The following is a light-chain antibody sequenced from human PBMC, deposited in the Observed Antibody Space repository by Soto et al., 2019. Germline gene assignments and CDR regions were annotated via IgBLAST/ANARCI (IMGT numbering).Light chain of an antibody. J-gene: IGKJ1*01. CDR3: QHYNSYSEA. CDR2: DAS. Sequence: DIVMTQSPDSLAVSLGERATITCRASQSISSYLNWYQQKPGKAPKLLIYDASSVESGVPSRFSGSGSGTEFTLTISSLQPDDFATYYCQHYNSYSEAFGQGTKVDIK. V-gene: IGKV1-5*01. CDR1: QSISSY.